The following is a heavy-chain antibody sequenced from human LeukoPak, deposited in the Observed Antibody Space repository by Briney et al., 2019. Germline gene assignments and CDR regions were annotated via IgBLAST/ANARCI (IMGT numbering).Heavy chain of an antibody. CDR3: ARWEGYGGYDYFDY. J-gene: IGHJ4*02. V-gene: IGHV1-2*02. CDR1: GYTFTGYY. CDR2: INPNSGGT. Sequence: ASVKVSCKASGYTFTGYYMHWVRQAPGQGLEWMGWINPNSGGTNYAQKFQGRVTMTRDTSISTAYMELSRLRSDDTAVYYCARWEGYGGYDYFDYWGQGTLVTVSS. D-gene: IGHD5-12*01.